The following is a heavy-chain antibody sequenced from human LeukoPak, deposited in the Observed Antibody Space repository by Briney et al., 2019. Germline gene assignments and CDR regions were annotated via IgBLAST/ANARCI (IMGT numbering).Heavy chain of an antibody. CDR1: GFTFSSYG. J-gene: IGHJ4*02. D-gene: IGHD1-26*01. CDR2: ISYDGSNK. Sequence: GGSLRLSCAASGFTFSSYGMHWVRQAPGKGLEWVAVISYDGSNKYYADSVKGRFTISRDNSKNTLYLQMNSLGAEDTAVYYCAKDGSVRGPRVGAYDYWGQGTLVTVSS. CDR3: AKDGSVRGPRVGAYDY. V-gene: IGHV3-30*18.